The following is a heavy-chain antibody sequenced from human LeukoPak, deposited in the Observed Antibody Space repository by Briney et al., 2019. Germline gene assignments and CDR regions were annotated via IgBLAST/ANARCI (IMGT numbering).Heavy chain of an antibody. CDR1: GYTFANYY. D-gene: IGHD3-3*01. V-gene: IGHV1-2*02. J-gene: IGHJ3*02. Sequence: ASVKVSCKASGYTFANYYIHWVRQAPGQGLEWMGWINSNRGGTNYAQKFQGRVTMARDTSISTAYMELRSVRSDDTAVYYCARDHGDDAFDIWGPGTMVTVSS. CDR3: ARDHGDDAFDI. CDR2: INSNRGGT.